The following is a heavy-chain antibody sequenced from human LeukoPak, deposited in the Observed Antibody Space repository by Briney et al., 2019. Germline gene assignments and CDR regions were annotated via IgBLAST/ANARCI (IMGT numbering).Heavy chain of an antibody. Sequence: SETLSLTCTVSGGFISSYYWSWIRQPPGKGLEWIGYIYYSGSTNYNPSLKSRVTISVDTSKNQFSLKLSSVTAADTAVYYCARVHRTKYYGSGAEVVWGQGTLVTVSS. V-gene: IGHV4-59*01. D-gene: IGHD3-10*01. CDR2: IYYSGST. CDR3: ARVHRTKYYGSGAEVV. CDR1: GGFISSYY. J-gene: IGHJ4*02.